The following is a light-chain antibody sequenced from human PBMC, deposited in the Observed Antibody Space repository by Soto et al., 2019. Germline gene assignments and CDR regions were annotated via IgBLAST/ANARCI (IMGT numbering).Light chain of an antibody. Sequence: PHSPAPGSLSAGERATLSCRASQSVSSNLAWYQQKPGQAPRLLIYGASTRATGITARFSGSGSGTEFTLTISSLQSEDFAVYYCQQYNNWPPWTFGQGTKVDI. CDR2: GAS. V-gene: IGKV3-15*01. J-gene: IGKJ1*01. CDR1: QSVSSN. CDR3: QQYNNWPPWT.